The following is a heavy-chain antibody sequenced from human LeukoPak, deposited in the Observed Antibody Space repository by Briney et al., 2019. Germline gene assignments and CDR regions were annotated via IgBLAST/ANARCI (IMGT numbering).Heavy chain of an antibody. J-gene: IGHJ4*02. CDR3: ARVGSMAVALQDYFDY. CDR1: GGSISSSSYY. V-gene: IGHV4-39*07. CDR2: IYYSGST. Sequence: PSETLSLTCTVSGGSISSSSYYWGWIRQPPGKGLEWIGSIYYSGSTYYNPSLKSRVTISVDTSKNQFSLKLSSVTAADTAVYYCARVGSMAVALQDYFDYWGQGTLVTVSS. D-gene: IGHD6-19*01.